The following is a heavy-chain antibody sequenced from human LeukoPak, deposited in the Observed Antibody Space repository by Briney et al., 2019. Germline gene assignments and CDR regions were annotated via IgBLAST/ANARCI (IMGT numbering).Heavy chain of an antibody. D-gene: IGHD3-3*01. J-gene: IGHJ3*02. V-gene: IGHV3-30-3*01. Sequence: GGSLRLSCAASGFTFSSYAMHWVRQAPGKGLEWVAVISYDGSNKYYADSVKGRFTISRDNSKNTLYLQMNSLRAEDTAVYYCAKDSQQNYDFWSGYTGGAFDIWGQGTMVTVSS. CDR2: ISYDGSNK. CDR3: AKDSQQNYDFWSGYTGGAFDI. CDR1: GFTFSSYA.